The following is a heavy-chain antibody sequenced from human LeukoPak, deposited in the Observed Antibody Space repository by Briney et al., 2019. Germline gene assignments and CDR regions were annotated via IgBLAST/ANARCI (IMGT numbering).Heavy chain of an antibody. Sequence: PGGSLRLSCAASGFTFSDYYMSWIRQAPGKGLEWVSYISSSGSTIYYADSVKGRFTISRDNAKNSLYLQMNSLRAEDTAVYYCATQRGYSYGDAFGIWGQGTMVTVSS. CDR1: GFTFSDYY. CDR2: ISSSGSTI. V-gene: IGHV3-11*04. J-gene: IGHJ3*02. D-gene: IGHD5-18*01. CDR3: ATQRGYSYGDAFGI.